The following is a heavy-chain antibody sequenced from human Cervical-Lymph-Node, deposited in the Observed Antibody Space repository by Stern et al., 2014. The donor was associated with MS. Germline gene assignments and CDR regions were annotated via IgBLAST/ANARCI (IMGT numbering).Heavy chain of an antibody. CDR1: GGTFNSYA. Sequence: QVQLMQSGAEVKKPGSSVKFSCKASGGTFNSYAISWVRQAPGQVLEWMGGIIPIFGTANYAQKFQGRVTITADESTSTAYMELSSLRSEDTAVYYCARVYDYYYYGMDVWGQGTTVTVSS. D-gene: IGHD3-16*01. J-gene: IGHJ6*02. CDR3: ARVYDYYYYGMDV. V-gene: IGHV1-69*01. CDR2: IIPIFGTA.